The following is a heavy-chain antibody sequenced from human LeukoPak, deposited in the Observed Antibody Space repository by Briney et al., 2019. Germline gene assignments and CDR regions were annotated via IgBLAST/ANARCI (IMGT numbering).Heavy chain of an antibody. CDR1: GFTFSSYW. Sequence: PGGSLRLSCAASGFTFSSYWMSWVRQAPGKGLEWVAHIKQDGSEKYYVDSVKGRFTISRDNAKNSLYLQMNSLRAEDTAVYYCATIVTFYGDYGNDDDAFDIWGQGTMVTVSS. V-gene: IGHV3-7*01. D-gene: IGHD4-17*01. J-gene: IGHJ3*02. CDR3: ATIVTFYGDYGNDDDAFDI. CDR2: IKQDGSEK.